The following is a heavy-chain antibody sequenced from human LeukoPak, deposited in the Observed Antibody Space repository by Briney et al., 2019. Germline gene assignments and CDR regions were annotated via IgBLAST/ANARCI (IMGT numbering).Heavy chain of an antibody. D-gene: IGHD5/OR15-5a*01. V-gene: IGHV4-39*07. CDR3: ARRFNSVSYFDY. CDR1: GGSISSSSYY. CDR2: IYYSGST. J-gene: IGHJ4*02. Sequence: SETLSLTCTVSGGSISSSSYYWGWIRQPPGKGLEWIGSIYYSGSTYYNPSLKSRVTISVDTSKNQFSLRLNSVTAADTAVYFCARRFNSVSYFDYWGQGTLVTVSS.